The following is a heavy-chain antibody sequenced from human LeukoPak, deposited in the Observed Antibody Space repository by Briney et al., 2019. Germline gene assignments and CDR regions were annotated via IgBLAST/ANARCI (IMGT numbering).Heavy chain of an antibody. V-gene: IGHV3-7*01. CDR1: GLTFTKHW. J-gene: IGHJ4*02. D-gene: IGHD2-21*02. Sequence: GGSLRLSCVASGLTFTKHWMSWVRQAPGRGREWGGNIKEEGGVKNYMDAGKGRFTIPRDNAKNSVSLQMNSLRAEDTAVYYCGRDIVDGGDDYWGQGTLVTVSS. CDR2: IKEEGGVK. CDR3: GRDIVDGGDDY.